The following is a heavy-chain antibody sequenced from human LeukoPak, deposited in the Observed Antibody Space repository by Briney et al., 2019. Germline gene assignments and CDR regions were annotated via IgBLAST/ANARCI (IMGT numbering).Heavy chain of an antibody. Sequence: ASVKVSCKASGGTFSSYAISWVRQAPGQGLEWMGWISAYNGNTNYAQKLQGRVTMTTDTSTSTAYMELRSLRSDDTAVYYCARVQVVPAAGYYYMDVWGKGTTVTISS. D-gene: IGHD2-2*01. CDR2: ISAYNGNT. CDR1: GGTFSSYA. J-gene: IGHJ6*03. CDR3: ARVQVVPAAGYYYMDV. V-gene: IGHV1-18*01.